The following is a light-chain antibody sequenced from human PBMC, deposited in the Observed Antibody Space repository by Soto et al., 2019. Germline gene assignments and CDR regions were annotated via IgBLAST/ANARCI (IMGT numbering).Light chain of an antibody. V-gene: IGKV3-20*01. CDR3: KQYGSSRT. Sequence: EIVLTQSPGTLSLSPGERATLSFRASQSVSNNYLAWYQQKPGQAPRLLIYGASNRATGIPDRFSGSGSGTDFTLTISRLEPEEFAGYVGKQYGSSRTFGQGTKVDIK. CDR2: GAS. CDR1: QSVSNNY. J-gene: IGKJ1*01.